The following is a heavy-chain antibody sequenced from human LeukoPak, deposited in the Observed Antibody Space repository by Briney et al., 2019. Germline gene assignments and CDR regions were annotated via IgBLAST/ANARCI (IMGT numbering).Heavy chain of an antibody. D-gene: IGHD4-17*01. J-gene: IGHJ4*02. CDR3: TRLAGGESDY. CDR2: IKEDGVEK. CDR1: GFTFRSFW. Sequence: NPGGSLRLSCAASGFTFRSFWMSWVRQAPGKGLEWVANIKEDGVEKYYVESVKGRITISRDNAKNSLYLQINSLRAEDTAVYYCTRLAGGESDYWGQGTLVTVSS. V-gene: IGHV3-7*03.